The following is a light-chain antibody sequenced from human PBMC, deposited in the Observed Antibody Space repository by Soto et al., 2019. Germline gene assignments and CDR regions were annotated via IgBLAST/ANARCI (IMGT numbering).Light chain of an antibody. V-gene: IGLV2-11*01. CDR2: DVT. CDR1: RSDVGGYNY. Sequence: QSALTQPRSVSGSPGQSVTISCTGTRSDVGGYNYVSWYQQHPGKAPKLIIYDVTKRPSGVPDRFSASKSGNTASLAISGLQAEDEADYYCCSYAGSFDVLFGRGTKLTVL. CDR3: CSYAGSFDVL. J-gene: IGLJ2*01.